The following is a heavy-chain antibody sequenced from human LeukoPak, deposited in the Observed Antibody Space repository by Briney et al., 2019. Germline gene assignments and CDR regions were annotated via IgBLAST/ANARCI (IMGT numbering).Heavy chain of an antibody. D-gene: IGHD3-3*01. V-gene: IGHV1-46*01. CDR1: GYTFTSYY. CDR2: INPSGGST. J-gene: IGHJ3*02. Sequence: GASVNVSCKASGYTFTSYYMHWVRQAPGQGLEWMGIINPSGGSTSYAQKFQGRVTMTWDTSTSTVYMELSSLRSEDTAVYYCARDQAPYYDFWSGYLSDAFDIWGQGTMVTVSS. CDR3: ARDQAPYYDFWSGYLSDAFDI.